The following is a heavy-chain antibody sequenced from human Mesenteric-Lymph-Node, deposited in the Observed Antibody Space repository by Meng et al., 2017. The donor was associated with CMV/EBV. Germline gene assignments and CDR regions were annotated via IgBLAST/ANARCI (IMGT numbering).Heavy chain of an antibody. J-gene: IGHJ4*02. D-gene: IGHD5-18*01. CDR3: AREPDDTAIFDY. V-gene: IGHV3-11*04. CDR2: ISSSGRTI. CDR1: GFSFSDYY. Sequence: GESLKISCSASGFSFSDYYMSWIRQAPGKGLEWVSYISSSGRTIYYADSVRGRFTISRDNAKNSLYLQMNSLRAEDTAVYYCAREPDDTAIFDYWGQGTLVTVSS.